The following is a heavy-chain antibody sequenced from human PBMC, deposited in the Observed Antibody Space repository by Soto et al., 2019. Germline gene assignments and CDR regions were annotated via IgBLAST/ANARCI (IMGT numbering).Heavy chain of an antibody. CDR2: ISGSGGST. CDR1: GFTFSSYA. V-gene: IGHV3-23*01. CDR3: ATGTFNFDS. Sequence: PXGSLRLSGAASGFTFSSYAMSWVRQAPGKGLEWVSSISGSGGSTYYADSVKGRFIISRDNSKSTLYLQMNSLRAEDTAVYYCATGTFNFDSWGQGTLVTV. J-gene: IGHJ4*02.